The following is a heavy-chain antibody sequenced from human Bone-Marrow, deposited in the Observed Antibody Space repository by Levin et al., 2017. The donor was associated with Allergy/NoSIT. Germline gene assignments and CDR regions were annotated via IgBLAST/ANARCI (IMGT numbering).Heavy chain of an antibody. CDR2: IYSGGST. Sequence: PGESLKISCAASGFTVSSNYMSWVRQAPGKGLEWVSVIYSGGSTYYADSVKGRFTISRDNSKNTLYLQMNSVRADDTAMYYCAREPWAPVDTAAGGLWGQGTLVTVSS. CDR1: GFTVSSNY. V-gene: IGHV3-53*01. J-gene: IGHJ4*02. D-gene: IGHD5-18*01. CDR3: AREPWAPVDTAAGGL.